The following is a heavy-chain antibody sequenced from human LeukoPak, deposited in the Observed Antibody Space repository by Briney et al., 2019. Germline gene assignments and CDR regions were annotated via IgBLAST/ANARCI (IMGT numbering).Heavy chain of an antibody. D-gene: IGHD3-16*01. CDR3: ARRGGLSSGRGFDH. V-gene: IGHV3-21*01. CDR2: ISSSSSYI. J-gene: IGHJ4*02. CDR1: GFDFNYYD. Sequence: PGGSLRLSCVASGFDFNYYDMNWVRQAPGKGLEWVSSISSSSSYIYFADSTKGRFTISRDNANSSVFLQMNSLRPEDTAVYYCARRGGLSSGRGFDHWAREPWSPSLQ.